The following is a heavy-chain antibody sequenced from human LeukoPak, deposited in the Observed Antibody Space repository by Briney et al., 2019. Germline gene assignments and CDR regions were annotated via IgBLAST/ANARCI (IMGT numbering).Heavy chain of an antibody. CDR2: ISYDGSNK. D-gene: IGHD2-2*01. CDR1: GFTFSSYA. CDR3: ASMQVYCSSTSCYDIGMDV. V-gene: IGHV3-30-3*01. Sequence: GGSLRLSCAASGFTFSSYAMHWVRQAPGKGLEWVAVISYDGSNKYYADSVKGRFTISRDNSKNTLYLQKNSLRAEGTAVYYCASMQVYCSSTSCYDIGMDVWGKGTTVTVSS. J-gene: IGHJ6*04.